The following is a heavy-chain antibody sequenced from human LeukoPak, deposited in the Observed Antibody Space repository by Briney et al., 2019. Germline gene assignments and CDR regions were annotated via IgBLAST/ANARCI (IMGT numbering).Heavy chain of an antibody. CDR1: GFTVSSNY. D-gene: IGHD3-3*01. V-gene: IGHV3-66*01. Sequence: PEGSLRLSCAASGFTVSSNYMSWVRQAPGKGLEWVSVIYSGGSTYYADSVKGRFTISRDNSKNTLYLQMNSLRAEDTAVYYCARGPLDYDFWGGYFAFDYWGQGTLVTVSS. CDR3: ARGPLDYDFWGGYFAFDY. CDR2: IYSGGST. J-gene: IGHJ4*02.